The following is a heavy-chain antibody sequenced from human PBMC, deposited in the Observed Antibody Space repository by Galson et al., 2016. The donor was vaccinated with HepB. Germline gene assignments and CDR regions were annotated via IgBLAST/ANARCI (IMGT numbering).Heavy chain of an antibody. CDR2: IDADGSGT. J-gene: IGHJ4*02. CDR3: TTAFEF. V-gene: IGHV3-74*01. CDR1: GSTFTNYW. Sequence: SLRLSCAASGSTFTNYWIHWVRQVPGKGLEWVARIDADGSGTSFADSVRGRFAISRDNAKNTLSLQMDSLRAEDTAVYFCTTAFEFWGQGSPVTVSS.